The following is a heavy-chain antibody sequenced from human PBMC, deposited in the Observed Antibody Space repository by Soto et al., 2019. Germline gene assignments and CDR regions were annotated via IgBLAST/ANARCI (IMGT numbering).Heavy chain of an antibody. CDR1: GYPLTGYY. Sequence: GXSVKVSCKASGYPLTGYYMHWVRQAPGQGLEWMGWINPNSGGTNYAQKFQGRVTMTRDTSISTAYMELSRLRSDDTAVYYCARDVEAAPPDYWGQGTLVTVSS. V-gene: IGHV1-2*02. J-gene: IGHJ4*02. D-gene: IGHD6-6*01. CDR3: ARDVEAAPPDY. CDR2: INPNSGGT.